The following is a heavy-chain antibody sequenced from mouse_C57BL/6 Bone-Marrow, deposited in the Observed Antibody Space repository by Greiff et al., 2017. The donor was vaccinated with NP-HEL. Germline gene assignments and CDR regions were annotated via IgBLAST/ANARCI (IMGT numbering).Heavy chain of an antibody. CDR3: ARHNYYGSSYALGD. V-gene: IGHV5-15*01. CDR2: ISNLAYSI. D-gene: IGHD1-1*01. CDR1: GFTFTDYG. Sequence: EVQLVESGGGLVQPGGSLKLSCAASGFTFTDYGMAWVRQAPRKGPEWVAFISNLAYSIYYADTVTGRVTISRENAKNTLYLEMSSLRSEDTAMNYCARHNYYGSSYALGDWGKGTSVTV. J-gene: IGHJ4*01.